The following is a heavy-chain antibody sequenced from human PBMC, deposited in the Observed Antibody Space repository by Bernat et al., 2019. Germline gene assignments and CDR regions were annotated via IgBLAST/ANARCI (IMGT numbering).Heavy chain of an antibody. V-gene: IGHV3-30-3*01. Sequence: VQLMESGGGLIQPGGSLRLSCAASGFTFSSYAMHWVRQAPGKGLEWVAVISYDGSNKYYADSVKGRFTISRDNSKNTLYLQMNSLRAEDTAVYYCARVYGSMGHATGYMDVWGKGTTVTVSS. CDR2: ISYDGSNK. D-gene: IGHD2/OR15-2a*01. CDR1: GFTFSSYA. J-gene: IGHJ6*03. CDR3: ARVYGSMGHATGYMDV.